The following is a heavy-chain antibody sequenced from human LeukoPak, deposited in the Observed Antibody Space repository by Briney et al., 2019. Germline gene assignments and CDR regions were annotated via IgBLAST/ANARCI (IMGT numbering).Heavy chain of an antibody. Sequence: GGSLRLSCAASGFTFCSYGMHWVRQAPGKGLEWVAFIRYDGSNKYYADSVKGRFTISRDNSKNTLYLQMNSLRAEDTAVYYCAKGSLLSGSYFDYWGQGTLVTVSS. CDR3: AKGSLLSGSYFDY. D-gene: IGHD1-26*01. CDR2: IRYDGSNK. V-gene: IGHV3-30*02. CDR1: GFTFCSYG. J-gene: IGHJ4*02.